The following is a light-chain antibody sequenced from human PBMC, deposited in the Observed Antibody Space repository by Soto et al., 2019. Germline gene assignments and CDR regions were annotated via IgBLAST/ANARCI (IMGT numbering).Light chain of an antibody. CDR1: SSNIGAGYD. CDR2: GNS. Sequence: QSVLTQPPSVSGAPGRRVTISCTGSSSNIGAGYDVHWYQQLPGTAPKLLIYGNSNRPSGVPDRFSGPKSGTSASLAITGLQAEDAADYYCQSYDSSLSGWVFGGGTKLTVL. V-gene: IGLV1-40*01. J-gene: IGLJ3*02. CDR3: QSYDSSLSGWV.